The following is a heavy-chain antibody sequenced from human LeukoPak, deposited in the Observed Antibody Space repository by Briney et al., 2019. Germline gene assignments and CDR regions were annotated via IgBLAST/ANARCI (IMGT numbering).Heavy chain of an antibody. CDR3: ARGEYSYGALYYYYYYMDV. D-gene: IGHD5-18*01. J-gene: IGHJ6*03. CDR2: IYYRWST. Sequence: SETLSLTCTVSGGSISSSTYYWGWIRQPPGTGLEWIGSIYYRWSTYYNPSLKSRVTISVDTSKNQFSLKLSSVTAADTAVYYCARGEYSYGALYYYYYYMDVWGKGTTVTISS. V-gene: IGHV4-39*07. CDR1: GGSISSSTYY.